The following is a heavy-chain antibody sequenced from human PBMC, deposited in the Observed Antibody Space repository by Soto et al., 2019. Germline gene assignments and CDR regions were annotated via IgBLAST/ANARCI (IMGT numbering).Heavy chain of an antibody. Sequence: QVQLVQSGAEVKKPGASVKVSCKASGYTFTSYAMHWVRQAPGQRLEWMGWINAGNGNTKYSQKFQGRVTITRDTSASSAYMELSSLRSEDTAVYYSARMGSVSVAIRVWNNGGLGCFDYWGQGTLVTVYS. CDR3: ARMGSVSVAIRVWNNGGLGCFDY. V-gene: IGHV1-3*01. CDR1: GYTFTSYA. J-gene: IGHJ4*02. CDR2: INAGNGNT. D-gene: IGHD2-2*01.